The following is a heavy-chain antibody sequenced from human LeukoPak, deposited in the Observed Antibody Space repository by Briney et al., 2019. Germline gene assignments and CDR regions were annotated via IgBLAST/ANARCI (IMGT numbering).Heavy chain of an antibody. Sequence: TLSLTCTVSGVSISSGDYYWIWIRQPPGKGLEWIGYIYYSGSTYYNPSLKSRVTISVDTSKNQFSLKLSSVTAADPAVYYCAGNLVATSSIDYWGQGTLVTVSS. J-gene: IGHJ4*02. CDR3: AGNLVATSSIDY. D-gene: IGHD5-12*01. CDR2: IYYSGST. V-gene: IGHV4-30-4*08. CDR1: GVSISSGDYY.